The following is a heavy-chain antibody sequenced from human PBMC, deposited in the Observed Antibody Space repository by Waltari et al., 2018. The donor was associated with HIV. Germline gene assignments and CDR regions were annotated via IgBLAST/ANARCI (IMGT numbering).Heavy chain of an antibody. V-gene: IGHV4-39*01. CDR2: IYYSGST. D-gene: IGHD3-22*01. Sequence: QLQLQESGPGLVKPSETLSLTCTVSDGSIDRSIYYWGWIRQPPGKGLEWIGSIYYSGSTYDNPSLKSRVTISVDTSKNRFSLKLSSVTAADTAVYYCARHVGGYDSSGYFPYYFDYWGQGALVTVSS. CDR3: ARHVGGYDSSGYFPYYFDY. J-gene: IGHJ4*02. CDR1: DGSIDRSIYY.